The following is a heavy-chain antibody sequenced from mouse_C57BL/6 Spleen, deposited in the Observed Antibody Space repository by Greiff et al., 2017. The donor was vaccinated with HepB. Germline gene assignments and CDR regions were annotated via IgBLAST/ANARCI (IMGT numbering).Heavy chain of an antibody. V-gene: IGHV1-72*01. CDR1: GYTFTSYW. J-gene: IGHJ4*01. CDR2: IDPNSGGT. CDR3: ARGAFYYDYDGYAMDY. Sequence: VQLQQPGAELVKPGTSVKLSCKASGYTFTSYWMHWVKQRPGRGLEWIGRIDPNSGGTKYNEKFKSKATLTVDKPYSTAYMQLSSLTSEDSAVYYCARGAFYYDYDGYAMDYWGQGTSVTVSS. D-gene: IGHD2-4*01.